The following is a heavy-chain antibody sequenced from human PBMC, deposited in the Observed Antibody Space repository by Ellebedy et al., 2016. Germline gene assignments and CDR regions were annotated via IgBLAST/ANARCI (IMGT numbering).Heavy chain of an antibody. D-gene: IGHD3-16*02. CDR3: ARGQDDMITFGGVIVNLNYYYGMDV. J-gene: IGHJ6*02. CDR1: GYTFTDYY. Sequence: ASVKVSCKASGYTFTDYYMHWVRQAPGQGLEWMGWINPNGGGTNYAQKFQGWVTMTRDTSISTAYMELSRLRSDDTAVYYCARGQDDMITFGGVIVNLNYYYGMDVWGQGTTVTVSS. CDR2: INPNGGGT. V-gene: IGHV1-2*04.